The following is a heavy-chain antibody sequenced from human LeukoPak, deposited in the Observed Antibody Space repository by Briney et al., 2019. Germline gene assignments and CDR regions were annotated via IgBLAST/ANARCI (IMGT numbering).Heavy chain of an antibody. CDR3: ARDRRFRFDP. D-gene: IGHD3-3*01. V-gene: IGHV3-30-3*01. CDR1: GFTFSSYA. Sequence: GGSLRLSCAASGFTFSSYAMHWVRQAPGKGLEWMAVISYDGSNKYYADSVKGRFTISRDNSKNTLYLQMNSLRAEDTAVYYCARDRRFRFDPWGQGTLVTVSS. J-gene: IGHJ5*02. CDR2: ISYDGSNK.